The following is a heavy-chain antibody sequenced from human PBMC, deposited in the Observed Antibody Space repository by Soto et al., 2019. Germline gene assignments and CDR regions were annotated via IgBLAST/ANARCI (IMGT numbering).Heavy chain of an antibody. V-gene: IGHV4-59*12. J-gene: IGHJ4*02. CDR1: GGSISRDY. D-gene: IGHD5-12*01. Sequence: SETLSLTCTVSGGSISRDYWGWIRQPPGKGLEWIGCIHYSGSTYYNPSLKSRVTISVGRSKNQFSLKLSSVTAADTAVYYCAAGGGLPRYYWGQGTLVTVSS. CDR2: IHYSGST. CDR3: AAGGGLPRYY.